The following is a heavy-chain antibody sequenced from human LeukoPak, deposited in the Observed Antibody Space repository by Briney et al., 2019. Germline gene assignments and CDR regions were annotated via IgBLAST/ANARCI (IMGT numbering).Heavy chain of an antibody. CDR1: GYTFTGYY. CDR3: ARGSYYDSSGYLY. J-gene: IGHJ4*02. D-gene: IGHD3-22*01. Sequence: GASVKVSCKASGYTFTGYYMHWVRQAPGQGLEWMGRIIPILGIANYAQKFQGRVTITADKSTSTAYMELSSLRSEDTAVYYCARGSYYDSSGYLYWGQGTLVTVSS. V-gene: IGHV1-69*04. CDR2: IIPILGIA.